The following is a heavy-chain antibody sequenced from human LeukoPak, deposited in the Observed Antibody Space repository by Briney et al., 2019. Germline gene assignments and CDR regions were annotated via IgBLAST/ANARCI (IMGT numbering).Heavy chain of an antibody. CDR3: ARVYSRVGPFDY. CDR1: GFTFSSYE. V-gene: IGHV3-21*01. J-gene: IGHJ4*02. CDR2: ISSSSPYI. Sequence: GGSLRLSCAASGFTFSSYEMNWVRQAPGKGLEWVSSISSSSPYIYYTDSVKGRFTISRDNDKNSLYLQMNSLRAEDTAVYYCARVYSRVGPFDYWGQGTLVTVSS. D-gene: IGHD5-18*01.